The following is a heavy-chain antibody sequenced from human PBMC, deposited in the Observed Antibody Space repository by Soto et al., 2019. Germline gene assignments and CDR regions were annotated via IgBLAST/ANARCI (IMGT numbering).Heavy chain of an antibody. CDR1: GYTFTGYY. Sequence: QVQLVQSGAEVKKPGASVKVFCKASGYTFTGYYMHWVRQAPGQGLEWMGWINPNSGGTNYAQKFQGRVTMTRDTSISTAYMELSRLRSDDTAVYYCARGDIVVVVAATPDGPPLGRWGQGTLVTVSS. V-gene: IGHV1-2*02. CDR2: INPNSGGT. D-gene: IGHD2-15*01. CDR3: ARGDIVVVVAATPDGPPLGR. J-gene: IGHJ4*02.